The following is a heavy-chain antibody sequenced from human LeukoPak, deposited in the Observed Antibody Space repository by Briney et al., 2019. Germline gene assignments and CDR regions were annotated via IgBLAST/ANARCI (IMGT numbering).Heavy chain of an antibody. D-gene: IGHD3-9*01. Sequence: PGGSLKLSCAASGFTFSGSAMHWVRQASGKGLEWVGRIRSKANSYATAYAASVKGRFTISREDSKNTAYLQMNSLKTEDTAVYYCTRQEYYDILTGQPVDYWGQGTLVTVSS. J-gene: IGHJ4*02. CDR2: IRSKANSYAT. CDR3: TRQEYYDILTGQPVDY. V-gene: IGHV3-73*01. CDR1: GFTFSGSA.